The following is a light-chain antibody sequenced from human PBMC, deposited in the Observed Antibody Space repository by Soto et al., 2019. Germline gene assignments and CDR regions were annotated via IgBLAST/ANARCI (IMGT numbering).Light chain of an antibody. Sequence: EIVLTQSPGTLSLSPGERATLSCRASQSVSSNLAWYQQKPGLAPRLLIYGASTRATGIPARFSCSGSGTDFTLTISRLEPEDFAVYYCQQYGSSSRTFGQGTKVDNK. V-gene: IGKV3-20*01. CDR1: QSVSSN. CDR2: GAS. CDR3: QQYGSSSRT. J-gene: IGKJ1*01.